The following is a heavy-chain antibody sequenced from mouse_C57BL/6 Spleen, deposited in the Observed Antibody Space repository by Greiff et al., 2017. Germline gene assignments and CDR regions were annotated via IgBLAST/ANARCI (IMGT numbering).Heavy chain of an antibody. CDR1: GYTFTSYW. D-gene: IGHD4-1*01. J-gene: IGHJ4*01. CDR2: IDPSDSYT. CDR3: ARLGPYAMDY. Sequence: VQLQQPGAELMKPGASVKLSCKASGYTFTSYWMQWVKQRPGQGLEWIGEIDPSDSYTNYNQKFKGKATLTVDTSSSTAYMQLSSLTSEDSAVYYCARLGPYAMDYWGQGTSVTVSS. V-gene: IGHV1-50*01.